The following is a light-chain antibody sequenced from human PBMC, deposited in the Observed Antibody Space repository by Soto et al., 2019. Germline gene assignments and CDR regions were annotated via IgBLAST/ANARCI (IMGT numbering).Light chain of an antibody. V-gene: IGKV3-20*01. Sequence: EVLLRRSPATLSSSPGETATLSCYLAWYQQKPGQAPRLLIYGASSRATGIPDRFSGGGSGTDFTLTISSLQPEDFAAYYCQQTLTTPWTFGQGTKVDIK. CDR3: QQTLTTPWT. CDR2: GAS. J-gene: IGKJ1*01. CDR1: Y.